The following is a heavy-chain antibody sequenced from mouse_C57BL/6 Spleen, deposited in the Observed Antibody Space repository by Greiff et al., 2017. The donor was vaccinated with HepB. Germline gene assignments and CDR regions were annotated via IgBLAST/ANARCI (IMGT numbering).Heavy chain of an antibody. D-gene: IGHD2-1*01. Sequence: VQLQQPGAELVRPGTSVKLSCKASGYTLTSYWMHWVKQRPGQGLEWIGVIDPSDSYTNYNQKFKGKATLTVDTSSSTAYMQLSSLTSEDSAVYYCYGNLEYWGQGTTLTVSS. J-gene: IGHJ2*01. CDR1: GYTLTSYW. CDR2: IDPSDSYT. V-gene: IGHV1-59*01. CDR3: YGNLEY.